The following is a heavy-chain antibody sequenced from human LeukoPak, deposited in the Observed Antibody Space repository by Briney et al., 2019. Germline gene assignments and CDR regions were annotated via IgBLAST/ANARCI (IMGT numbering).Heavy chain of an antibody. Sequence: SQTLSLTCALSGDSVSSNSTACNWIRQSPSRGLEWLGRTYYRSKWYSDYAASVKSRITINPDTSKNQFSLQLNSVTSEDTAVYFCTRLRVGGIAAAAFDPWGQGTLVIVSS. CDR1: GDSVSSNSTA. V-gene: IGHV6-1*01. CDR3: TRLRVGGIAAAAFDP. CDR2: TYYRSKWYS. D-gene: IGHD6-13*01. J-gene: IGHJ5*02.